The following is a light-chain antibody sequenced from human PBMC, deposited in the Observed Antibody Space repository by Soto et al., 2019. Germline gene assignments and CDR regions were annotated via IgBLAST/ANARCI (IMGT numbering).Light chain of an antibody. Sequence: EIVMTQSPATLSVSPGERATLSCRASQSVSSSLAWYQQKPGQAPRLLIYDASTRATGIPARFSGSGSGTDFTLTISSLQSEDFAVYYCQQYNKWPAYAFGQGTKLEI. CDR3: QQYNKWPAYA. J-gene: IGKJ2*01. CDR1: QSVSSS. CDR2: DAS. V-gene: IGKV3-15*01.